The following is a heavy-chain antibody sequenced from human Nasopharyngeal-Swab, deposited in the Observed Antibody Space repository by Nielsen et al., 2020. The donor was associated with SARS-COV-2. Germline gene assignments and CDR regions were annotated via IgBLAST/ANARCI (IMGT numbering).Heavy chain of an antibody. V-gene: IGHV4-59*01. CDR1: GGSISSYY. J-gene: IGHJ6*03. CDR3: AIERGGGYPYYYYMDV. CDR2: ISYSGTT. D-gene: IGHD5-12*01. Sequence: SETLSLTCTVSGGSISSYYWSWIRQPPGKGLEWIGYISYSGTTNYNPSLKSRVTISVDTSKNQFSLKLRPVTAADTAVYYCAIERGGGYPYYYYMDVWGKGTTVTVSS.